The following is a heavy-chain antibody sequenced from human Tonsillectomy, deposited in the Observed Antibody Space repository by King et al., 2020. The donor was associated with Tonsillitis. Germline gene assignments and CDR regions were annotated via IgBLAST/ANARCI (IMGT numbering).Heavy chain of an antibody. CDR3: AKVFVVVPAVHTGYFDY. CDR1: GFTFRSYA. CDR2: ISGSGVST. D-gene: IGHD2-2*01. V-gene: IGHV3-23*04. J-gene: IGHJ4*02. Sequence: VQLVESGGGLVQPGGSLRLSCAASGFTFRSYAMSWVRQAPGKGLEWVSGISGSGVSTYYADSGKGRFTISRDNSKNTLLLQMNSLRAEDTAVYYCAKVFVVVPAVHTGYFDYWGQGTLVTVSS.